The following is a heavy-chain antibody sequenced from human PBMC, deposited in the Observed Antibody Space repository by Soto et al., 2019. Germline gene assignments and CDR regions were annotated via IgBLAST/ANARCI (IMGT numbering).Heavy chain of an antibody. J-gene: IGHJ5*02. V-gene: IGHV5-10-1*01. D-gene: IGHD3-10*01. CDR3: AREAGSYYYVFPWFDP. CDR1: GCRCTSYC. CDR2: IDPSDSYT. Sequence: RIPWNGAGCRCTSYCISWIGKMHGKGLEWMGRIDPSDSYTNYSPSFQGHVTISADKSISTAYLQWSSLKASDTAMYYCAREAGSYYYVFPWFDPWGQGTLVTVSS.